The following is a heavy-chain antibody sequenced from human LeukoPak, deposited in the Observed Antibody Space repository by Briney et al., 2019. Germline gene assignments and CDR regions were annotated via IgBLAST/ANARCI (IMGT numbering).Heavy chain of an antibody. D-gene: IGHD6-13*01. CDR1: GFTFSSYA. Sequence: GGSLTLSCAASGFTFSSYAMHWVRQAPGKGLEWVAVISYDGSNKYYADSVKGRFTISRDNSKNTLYLQMNSLRAEDTAVYYWAAVAAAGNCDYWGQGNLVSVSS. CDR3: AAVAAAGNCDY. CDR2: ISYDGSNK. J-gene: IGHJ4*02. V-gene: IGHV3-30-3*01.